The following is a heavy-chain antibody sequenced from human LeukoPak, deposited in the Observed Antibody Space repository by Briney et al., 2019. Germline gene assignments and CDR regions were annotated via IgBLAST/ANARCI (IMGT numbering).Heavy chain of an antibody. D-gene: IGHD6-19*01. J-gene: IGHJ4*02. CDR3: ARRPGIAVAGVFHY. CDR1: GYTFTSYG. V-gene: IGHV1-18*04. CDR2: LSGQTGHT. Sequence: ASVKVSCKASGYTFTSYGINWVRQAPGQGLEWLGWLSGQTGHTNYVQEMQGRVTMTTDTSTNTAYLELRSLRADDTAVSYSARRPGIAVAGVFHYSGQGSLVTVSS.